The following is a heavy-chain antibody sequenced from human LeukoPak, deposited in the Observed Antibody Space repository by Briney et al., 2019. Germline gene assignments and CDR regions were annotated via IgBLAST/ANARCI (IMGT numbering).Heavy chain of an antibody. CDR3: ARYGSGSYSDDHFQH. CDR2: IYYSGST. J-gene: IGHJ1*01. V-gene: IGHV4-59*08. CDR1: GGSISGYY. D-gene: IGHD3-10*01. Sequence: PSETLSLTCTVSGGSISGYYWSWILHPPGKGLECLGFIYYSGSTKYNPSLKSRVTISVATSKNQFSLKLTSVTAADTAVYYCARYGSGSYSDDHFQHWGQGTLVTVSS.